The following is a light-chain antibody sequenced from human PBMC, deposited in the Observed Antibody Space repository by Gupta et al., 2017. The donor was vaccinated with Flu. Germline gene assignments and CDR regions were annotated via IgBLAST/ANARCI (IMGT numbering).Light chain of an antibody. CDR2: ENN. CDR1: SSNIGNNY. V-gene: IGLV1-51*02. J-gene: IGLJ3*02. CDR3: GTWDSSRSGWV. Sequence: SSSNIGNNYVSWYQQLPGTAPKLLIYENNKRPSGIPDRFSGSKSDTSATLGITGRQTGDEADYYCGTWDSSRSGWVFGGGTKLTVL.